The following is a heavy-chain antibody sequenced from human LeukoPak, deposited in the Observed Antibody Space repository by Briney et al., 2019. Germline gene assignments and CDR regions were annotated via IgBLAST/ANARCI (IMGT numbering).Heavy chain of an antibody. Sequence: PSETLSLTCTVSGGSISSSSYYWGWIRQPPGKGLEWIGSIYYSGSTYYNPSLKSRVTISVDTSKNQFSLKLGSVTAADTAVYYCARPGYSSGRHAWGQGTLVTVSS. CDR2: IYYSGST. J-gene: IGHJ4*02. D-gene: IGHD6-19*01. CDR1: GGSISSSSYY. CDR3: ARPGYSSGRHA. V-gene: IGHV4-39*01.